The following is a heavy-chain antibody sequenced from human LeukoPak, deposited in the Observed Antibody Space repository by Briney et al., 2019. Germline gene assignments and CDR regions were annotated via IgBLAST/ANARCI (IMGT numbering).Heavy chain of an antibody. CDR1: GGSISRYY. D-gene: IGHD6-13*01. Sequence: SETLSLTCTVSGGSISRYYWRWIRQPLGKGLEWLGYIYYSGSANYNPSLKSRVTISVDTSKNQFSLKLSAVTAADTAVYDCARLGIASAGYYYGMDVWGQGTTVTVSS. V-gene: IGHV4-59*08. CDR2: IYYSGSA. J-gene: IGHJ6*02. CDR3: ARLGIASAGYYYGMDV.